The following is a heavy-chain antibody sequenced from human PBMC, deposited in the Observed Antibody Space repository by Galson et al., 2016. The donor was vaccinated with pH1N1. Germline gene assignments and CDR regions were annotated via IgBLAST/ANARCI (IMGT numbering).Heavy chain of an antibody. CDR2: FDPDNMER. Sequence: SVKVSCKVSGYTLTDLSFHWVRQAPGKGLEWMGGFDPDNMERPYAQTFQGRVTMTADTSTNTAYMELSSFRSEDTAIYYCTRRREGDSGCYRVGFDPWGQGTLVTVSS. D-gene: IGHD3-22*01. CDR1: GYTLTDLS. J-gene: IGHJ5*02. V-gene: IGHV1-24*01. CDR3: TRRREGDSGCYRVGFDP.